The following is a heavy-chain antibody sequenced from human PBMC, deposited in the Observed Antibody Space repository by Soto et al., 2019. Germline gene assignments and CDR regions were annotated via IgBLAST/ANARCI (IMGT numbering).Heavy chain of an antibody. Sequence: GGSLRLSCAASGFSFSNFPMHWVRQAPGKGLEWVALIAPGGDAENYADSVKGRFTISRDNSKNTLYLQMNSLRTEDTAMYFCVRDSGFDYFLDYWGQGTLVTVSS. CDR3: VRDSGFDYFLDY. D-gene: IGHD5-12*01. CDR2: IAPGGDAE. CDR1: GFSFSNFP. J-gene: IGHJ4*02. V-gene: IGHV3-30-3*01.